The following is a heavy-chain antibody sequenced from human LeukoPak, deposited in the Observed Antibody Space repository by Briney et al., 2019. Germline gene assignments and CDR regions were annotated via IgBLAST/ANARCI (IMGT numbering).Heavy chain of an antibody. J-gene: IGHJ4*02. Sequence: GRSLRLSCAASGFTFSSYGMHWVRQAPGKGLEWVAVISYDGSNKYYADSVKGRFTISRDNSKNTLYLQMNSLRAEDTAVYYCARDLGAVDTAMAPDYWGQGTLVTVSS. CDR1: GFTFSSYG. D-gene: IGHD5-18*01. CDR3: ARDLGAVDTAMAPDY. V-gene: IGHV3-30*03. CDR2: ISYDGSNK.